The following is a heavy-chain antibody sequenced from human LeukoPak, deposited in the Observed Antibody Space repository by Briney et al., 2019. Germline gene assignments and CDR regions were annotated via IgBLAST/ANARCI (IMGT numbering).Heavy chain of an antibody. CDR3: ARDARTVGITMIVVGFDY. CDR2: ISYDGSNK. CDR1: GFTFSSYA. J-gene: IGHJ4*02. V-gene: IGHV3-30*04. Sequence: GRSLRLSCAASGFTFSSYAMYWVRQSPGKGLEWVAVISYDGSNKYYADSVRGRFTISRDNSKNTLYLQMNSLRAEDTAVYYCARDARTVGITMIVVGFDYWGQGTLVTVSS. D-gene: IGHD3-22*01.